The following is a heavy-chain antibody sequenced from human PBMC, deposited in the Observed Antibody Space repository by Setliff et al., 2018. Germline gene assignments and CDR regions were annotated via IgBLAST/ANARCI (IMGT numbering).Heavy chain of an antibody. V-gene: IGHV3-15*01. CDR3: TTGPRDSRNYLNWFDP. CDR1: GITFKNAW. D-gene: IGHD4-4*01. CDR2: IKSSREGATS. Sequence: GGSLRLSCSVSGITFKNAWMTWVRQAPGKGPEWVGRIKSSREGATSDYGAPSKGRFTISRDDSKNMIYLQMNNLKTEDTGSYYCTTGPRDSRNYLNWFDPWGQGTLVTVSS. J-gene: IGHJ5*02.